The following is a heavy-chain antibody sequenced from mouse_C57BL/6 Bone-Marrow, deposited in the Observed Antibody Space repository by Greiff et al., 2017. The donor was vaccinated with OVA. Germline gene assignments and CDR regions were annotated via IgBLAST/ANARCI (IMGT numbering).Heavy chain of an antibody. D-gene: IGHD2-5*01. CDR3: VRDRGYSNYNPWFAY. Sequence: EVMLVESGGGLVQPKGSLKLSCAASGFTFNTYAMHWVRQAPGKGLEWVARIRSKSSNYATYYADSVKDRFTISRDDSQSMLYLQMNNLKTEDTAMYYCVRDRGYSNYNPWFAYWGQGTLVTVSA. J-gene: IGHJ3*01. CDR2: IRSKSSNYAT. V-gene: IGHV10-3*01. CDR1: GFTFNTYA.